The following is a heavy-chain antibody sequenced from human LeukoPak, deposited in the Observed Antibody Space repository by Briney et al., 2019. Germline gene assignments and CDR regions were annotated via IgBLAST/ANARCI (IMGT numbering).Heavy chain of an antibody. CDR2: ISYDGSNK. D-gene: IGHD3-10*01. Sequence: PGGSLRLSCAASGFIFSSFGMHWVRQAPGKGLEWVAVISYDGSNKYYADSVKGRFTISRDNSKNTLYLQMNSLRAEDTAVYYCARGSKWFGESRPIDYWGQGTLVTVSS. J-gene: IGHJ4*02. V-gene: IGHV3-30*19. CDR1: GFIFSSFG. CDR3: ARGSKWFGESRPIDY.